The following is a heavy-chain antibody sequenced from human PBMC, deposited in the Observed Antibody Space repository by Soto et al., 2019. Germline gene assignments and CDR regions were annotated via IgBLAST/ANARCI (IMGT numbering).Heavy chain of an antibody. CDR3: ARGVYDYVWGSYRIYYFDY. V-gene: IGHV4-59*01. D-gene: IGHD3-16*02. Sequence: SETLSLTCTVSGGSISSYYWSWIRRPPGKGLEWIGYIYYSGSTNYNPSLKSRVTISVDTSKNQFSLKLSSVTAADTAVYYCARGVYDYVWGSYRIYYFDYWGQGTLVTVSS. CDR1: GGSISSYY. CDR2: IYYSGST. J-gene: IGHJ4*02.